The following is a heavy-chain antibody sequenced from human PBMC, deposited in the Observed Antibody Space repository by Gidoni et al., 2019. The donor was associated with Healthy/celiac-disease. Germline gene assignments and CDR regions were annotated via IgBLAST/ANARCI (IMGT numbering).Heavy chain of an antibody. Sequence: EVQLVESGGGLVKPGGSLRLSCAASGFTFSSYSMNWVRQAPGKGLEWVSSISSSSSYIYYADSVKGRFTISRDNAKNSLYLQMNSLRAEDTAVYYCARDGGDCSGGSCYSNFDYWGQGTLVTVSS. CDR2: ISSSSSYI. D-gene: IGHD2-15*01. V-gene: IGHV3-21*01. CDR1: GFTFSSYS. CDR3: ARDGGDCSGGSCYSNFDY. J-gene: IGHJ4*02.